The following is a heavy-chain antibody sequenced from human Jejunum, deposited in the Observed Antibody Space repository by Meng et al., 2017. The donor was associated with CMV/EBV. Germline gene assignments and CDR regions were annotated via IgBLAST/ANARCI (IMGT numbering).Heavy chain of an antibody. CDR3: AGEHCGGGSCWTGFNI. V-gene: IGHV3-74*01. CDR1: TLSRHW. Sequence: TLSRHWMHWVRKGPGTGLVWVSGIGPGGSTTIYADSVKGRFTISRDNAKSTLYLQMNSLRAEDTSVYFCAGEHCGGGSCWTGFNIWGQGTTVTVSS. D-gene: IGHD2-15*01. J-gene: IGHJ3*02. CDR2: IGPGGSTT.